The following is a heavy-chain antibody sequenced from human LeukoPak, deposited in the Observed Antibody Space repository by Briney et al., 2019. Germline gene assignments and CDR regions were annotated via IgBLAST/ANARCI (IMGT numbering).Heavy chain of an antibody. D-gene: IGHD2-15*01. J-gene: IGHJ5*02. CDR2: IRGSGET. CDR3: VRDRAATQDWVEFDP. V-gene: IGHV3-66*03. CDR1: GFSVSNYY. Sequence: GGSLRLSCAVSGFSVSNYYMSWVRQAPGKGLEWVSLIRGSGETFYADSAKGRFIISRDDSKNTVYLQMNSLRVEDTAVYFCVRDRAATQDWVEFDPWGQGILVTVSS.